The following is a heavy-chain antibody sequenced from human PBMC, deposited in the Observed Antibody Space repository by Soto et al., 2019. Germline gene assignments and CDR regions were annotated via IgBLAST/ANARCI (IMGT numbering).Heavy chain of an antibody. D-gene: IGHD3-3*01. CDR2: INPKSGGT. J-gene: IGHJ6*02. V-gene: IGHV1-2*04. CDR1: ASSFTDVH. CDR3: ARVVLEWLFRMDV. Sequence: ASDTVSCKASASSFTDVHIHWVRHSPGQGFEWLGRINPKSGGTSTAQKFQGWVTMTRDRSISTVYMELTRLRSDDTAVYFCARVVLEWLFRMDVWGQGTTVTVSS.